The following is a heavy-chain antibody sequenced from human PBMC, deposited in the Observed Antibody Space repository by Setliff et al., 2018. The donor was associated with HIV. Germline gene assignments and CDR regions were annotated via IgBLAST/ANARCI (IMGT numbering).Heavy chain of an antibody. D-gene: IGHD2-2*01. CDR3: ARVDCSSTRCYALDI. V-gene: IGHV1-2*02. J-gene: IGHJ3*02. Sequence: AAVKVSCKATGYTFTYYYMHWVRQAPGQGLEWMGWINPHSGGTKYAQKFQGMVTMTRQTSISAAYMELSRLRSDDTAVYYCARVDCSSTRCYALDIWGQGTMVTVS. CDR1: GYTFTYYY. CDR2: INPHSGGT.